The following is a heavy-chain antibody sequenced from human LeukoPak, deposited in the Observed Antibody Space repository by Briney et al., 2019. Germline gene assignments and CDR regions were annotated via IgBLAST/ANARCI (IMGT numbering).Heavy chain of an antibody. Sequence: ASVTVSCKASGYTFTGYYMHWVRQAPGQGLEWMGWINPNSGGTKYAQKFQGGVTMTRDTPISTAYMELSRLRSDDTAVYYCARDRGVYVGTFDYWGQGTLVTVSS. CDR1: GYTFTGYY. D-gene: IGHD2-8*02. CDR2: INPNSGGT. J-gene: IGHJ4*02. V-gene: IGHV1-2*02. CDR3: ARDRGVYVGTFDY.